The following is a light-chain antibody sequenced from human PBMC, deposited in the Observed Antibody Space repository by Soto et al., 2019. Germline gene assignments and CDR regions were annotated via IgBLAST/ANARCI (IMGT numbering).Light chain of an antibody. CDR2: GAS. V-gene: IGKV3-20*01. Sequence: EIVLTQSPGTLSLSPGERATLSCRASQSVSSSFLAWYQQKPGQAPRLLIYGASSRATGIPDRFSGSGSGTDFTLTISRLAPEDFAVYYCQQYDSSPLTFGGGTKVELK. CDR1: QSVSSSF. J-gene: IGKJ4*01. CDR3: QQYDSSPLT.